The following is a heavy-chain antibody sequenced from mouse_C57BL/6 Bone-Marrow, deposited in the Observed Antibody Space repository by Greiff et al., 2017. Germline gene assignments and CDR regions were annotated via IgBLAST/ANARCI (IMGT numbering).Heavy chain of an antibody. CDR2: IDPENGDT. D-gene: IGHD1-1*01. J-gene: IGHJ3*01. CDR3: TSGSSYTWFAY. CDR1: GFNIKDDY. V-gene: IGHV14-4*01. Sequence: EVKLQQSGAELVRPGASVKLSCKASGFNIKDDYMHWVKQRPEQGLEWIGSIDPENGDTEYDSKFQGKATLTADTSSNTAYLQLSSLTSEDTAVSYCTSGSSYTWFAYWGQGTLVTVSA.